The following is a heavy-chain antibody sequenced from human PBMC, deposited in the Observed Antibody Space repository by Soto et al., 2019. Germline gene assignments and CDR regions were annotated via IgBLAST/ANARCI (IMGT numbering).Heavy chain of an antibody. CDR1: GGTFSSYA. CDR3: ARGEVVYCSSTSCSKGRIYYDGMDV. J-gene: IGHJ6*02. D-gene: IGHD2-2*01. Sequence: QVQLVQSGAEVKKPGSSVKVSCKASGGTFSSYAISWVRQAPGQGLEWMGGIIPIFGTANYAQKFQGRVTITADKSTSTAYMELSSLRSEDTAVYYCARGEVVYCSSTSCSKGRIYYDGMDVWGQGTTVTVSS. V-gene: IGHV1-69*06. CDR2: IIPIFGTA.